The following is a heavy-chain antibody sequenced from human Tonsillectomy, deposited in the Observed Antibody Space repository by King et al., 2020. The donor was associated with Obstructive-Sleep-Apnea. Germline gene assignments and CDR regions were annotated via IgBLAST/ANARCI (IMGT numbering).Heavy chain of an antibody. J-gene: IGHJ4*02. CDR2: NYYTGNT. D-gene: IGHD6-19*01. Sequence: VQLQESGPGLVRPSETLSLTCTVSGGSINYYYWTWIRQPPGKGLEWIGYNYYTGNTNYNPSLKSRVTISVDTSKNQFSLKLSSVTAADTAVYYCARHFYTSGYLGCFDCWGQGTLVTVSS. V-gene: IGHV4-59*08. CDR3: ARHFYTSGYLGCFDC. CDR1: GGSINYYY.